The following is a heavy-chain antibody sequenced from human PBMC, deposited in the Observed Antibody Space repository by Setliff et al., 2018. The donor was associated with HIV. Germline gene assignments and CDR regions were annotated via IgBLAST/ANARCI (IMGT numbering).Heavy chain of an antibody. CDR2: IYYSGST. D-gene: IGHD2-21*01. Sequence: SETLSLTCAVSGYSISSGYYWGWIRQPPGKGLEWIGNIYYSGSTYYNPSLKSRVTISLDTSKNQFSLKLISVTDADTAIYYCARHPYVKDAFDIWGQGTMVTVS. CDR1: GYSISSGYY. J-gene: IGHJ3*02. CDR3: ARHPYVKDAFDI. V-gene: IGHV4-38-2*01.